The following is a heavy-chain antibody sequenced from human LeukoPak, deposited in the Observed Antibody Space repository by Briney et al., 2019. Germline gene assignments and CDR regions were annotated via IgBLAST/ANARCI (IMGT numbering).Heavy chain of an antibody. CDR1: GGSISSNTYY. CDR2: IYNSGST. J-gene: IGHJ4*02. V-gene: IGHV4-61*10. Sequence: SETLSLTCTVSGGSISSNTYYWSWIRQPAGKGLEWIGYIYNSGSTNYNPSLKSRVTISVDTSKNQFSLKLSSVTAADTAVYYCARDVGATPGYFDYWGQGTLVTVSS. D-gene: IGHD1-26*01. CDR3: ARDVGATPGYFDY.